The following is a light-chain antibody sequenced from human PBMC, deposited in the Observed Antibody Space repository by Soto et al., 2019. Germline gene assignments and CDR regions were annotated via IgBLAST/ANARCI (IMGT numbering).Light chain of an antibody. Sequence: QLVLTQPPSVSAAPGQKVTISCSGSSSNIGTNYVSWYQQVPGTAPKLLIYDNDKRPSGIPDRFSGSKSGTSATLGVTGLQTGDEADYYCATWDSSLSAGVFGGGTKLTVL. CDR3: ATWDSSLSAGV. CDR2: DND. CDR1: SSNIGTNY. V-gene: IGLV1-51*01. J-gene: IGLJ2*01.